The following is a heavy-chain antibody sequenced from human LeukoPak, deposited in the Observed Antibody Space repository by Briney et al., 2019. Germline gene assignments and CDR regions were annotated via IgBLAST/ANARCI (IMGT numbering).Heavy chain of an antibody. Sequence: PGGSLRLSCAASGFTVSSNYMSWVRQGPGKGLEWVSVIYSGGSTNYADSVKGRFTISRDNAKNSLYLQMNSLGAEDTAVYYCASDHSGWLGLGYWGQGTLVSVSS. J-gene: IGHJ4*02. CDR3: ASDHSGWLGLGY. CDR2: IYSGGST. CDR1: GFTVSSNY. D-gene: IGHD6-19*01. V-gene: IGHV3-66*01.